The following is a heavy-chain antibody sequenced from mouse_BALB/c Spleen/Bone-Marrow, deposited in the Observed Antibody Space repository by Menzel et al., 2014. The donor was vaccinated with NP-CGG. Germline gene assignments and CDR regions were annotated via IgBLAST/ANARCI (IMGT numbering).Heavy chain of an antibody. J-gene: IGHJ3*01. CDR2: IWGGGST. Sequence: VKLMESGPGLVAPSQSLSITCTVSGFSLSRYSVHWVRQPPGKGLEWLGMIWGGGSTDYNSALKSRLSISKDNSKSQVFLKMNSLQTDGTAMYYCARTGNYPAWFAYWGQGTLVTVSA. CDR1: GFSLSRYS. D-gene: IGHD2-1*01. V-gene: IGHV2-6-4*01. CDR3: ARTGNYPAWFAY.